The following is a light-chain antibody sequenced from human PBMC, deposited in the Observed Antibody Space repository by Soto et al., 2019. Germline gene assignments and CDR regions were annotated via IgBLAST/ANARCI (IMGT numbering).Light chain of an antibody. J-gene: IGKJ2*01. CDR3: QQYYSTPRT. CDR2: WAS. CDR1: QSVFHTADNQNY. Sequence: DIVLTQSPDSLAVSLGEGATINCRSDQSVFHTADNQNYLAWYQQKAGQPPKLLIYWASTRDSGVPARFRGSGFGTDFTLSISNPQAEDVAVYYCQQYYSTPRTFGQGTKVEI. V-gene: IGKV4-1*01.